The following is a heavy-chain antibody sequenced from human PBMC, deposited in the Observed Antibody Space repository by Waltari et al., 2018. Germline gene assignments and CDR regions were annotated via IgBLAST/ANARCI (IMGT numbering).Heavy chain of an antibody. D-gene: IGHD6-13*01. V-gene: IGHV4-34*01. CDR1: GGSFSGYS. CDR3: ARASYSRGMDV. CDR2: INHSGST. J-gene: IGHJ6*02. Sequence: QVQLQQWGAGLLTPSATLSLTCAVYGGSFSGYSWSWIRQPPGKGLEWIGEINHSGSTNYNPSLKSRVTISVDTSKNQFSLKLSSVTAADTAVYYCARASYSRGMDVWGQGTTVTVSS.